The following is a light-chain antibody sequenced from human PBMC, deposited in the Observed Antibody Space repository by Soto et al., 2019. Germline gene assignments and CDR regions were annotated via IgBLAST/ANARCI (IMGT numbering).Light chain of an antibody. CDR2: GVS. J-gene: IGKJ3*01. CDR1: QSVSSSY. Sequence: EIVLTQSPGTLSLSPGERATLSCRASQSVSSSYLAWYQQKPGQAPKLLIYGVSSRATGITDRFSGSGSGTDFTLTISRLEPEDFALYDCHQYGSSPPFTCGPGTKVDIK. V-gene: IGKV3-20*01. CDR3: HQYGSSPPFT.